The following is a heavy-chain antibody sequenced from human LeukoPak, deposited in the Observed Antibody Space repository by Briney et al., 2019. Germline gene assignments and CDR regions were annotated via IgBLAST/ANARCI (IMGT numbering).Heavy chain of an antibody. V-gene: IGHV4-39*01. CDR2: IYYSGST. Sequence: NPSETLSLTCTVSGGSISSSSYYWGWRRQPPGEGQEWIGSIYYSGSTYYNPSLQSRVTISVDTSKNQFSLKLSSVTAADTAVYYCARLRTETGVDYFDYWGQGTLVTVSS. D-gene: IGHD2-15*01. CDR3: ARLRTETGVDYFDY. J-gene: IGHJ4*02. CDR1: GGSISSSSYY.